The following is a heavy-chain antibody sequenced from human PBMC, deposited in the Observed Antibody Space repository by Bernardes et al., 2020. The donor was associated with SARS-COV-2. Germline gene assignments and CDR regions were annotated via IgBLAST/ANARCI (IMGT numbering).Heavy chain of an antibody. J-gene: IGHJ4*02. D-gene: IGHD5-12*01. CDR3: TRGGYEPFDY. Sequence: GGSLRLSCAASGFTLGSYWMHWARQAPGKGLVWVSRINPGGSTTTYADSVKGRFTVSRDNAENTLYLQMNSLRADDTAVYYCTRGGYEPFDYWGQGTLVTVS. CDR2: INPGGSTT. CDR1: GFTLGSYW. V-gene: IGHV3-74*01.